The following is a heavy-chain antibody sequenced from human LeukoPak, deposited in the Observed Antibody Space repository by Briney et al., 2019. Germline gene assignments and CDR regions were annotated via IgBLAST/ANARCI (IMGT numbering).Heavy chain of an antibody. CDR2: IYYSGST. CDR1: GGSISGYY. J-gene: IGHJ2*01. Sequence: SETLSLTCTVSGGSISGYYWSWIRQPPGKGLGWIGYIYYSGSTNYNPSLKSRVSISVDTSKNHFSLKLSSLTAADTAVYYCARHWMAVAPYWYFDLWGRGTLVTVSS. CDR3: ARHWMAVAPYWYFDL. D-gene: IGHD6-19*01. V-gene: IGHV4-59*08.